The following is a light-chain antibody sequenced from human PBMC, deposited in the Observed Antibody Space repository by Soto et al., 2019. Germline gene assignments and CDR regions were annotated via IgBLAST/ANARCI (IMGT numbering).Light chain of an antibody. J-gene: IGKJ1*01. V-gene: IGKV3-20*01. CDR2: GAS. CDR3: QQYGSSHS. CDR1: QSVSSNY. Sequence: EIVLTQSPGTLSLSPGERATLSCRASQSVSSNYLAWYQQKPGQAPRLLIYGASSRATGIPDRFSGSGSGTDFTLTISRLAPEDFAVYYCQQYGSSHSFGQGTKVEIK.